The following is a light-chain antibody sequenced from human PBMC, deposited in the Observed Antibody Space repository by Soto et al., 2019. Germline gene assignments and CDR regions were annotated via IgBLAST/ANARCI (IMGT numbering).Light chain of an antibody. J-gene: IGKJ2*01. CDR1: QSVNQK. Sequence: EIVLTQSPATLSVSPGERATLSCRASQSVNQKLGWYQQKPGQAPRLLIYVASYRATGIPARFSGSGSGTEYTLPVSNLQADAFAVYCCQQFNDWPHPFGQGTRLEF. CDR3: QQFNDWPHP. CDR2: VAS. V-gene: IGKV3-15*01.